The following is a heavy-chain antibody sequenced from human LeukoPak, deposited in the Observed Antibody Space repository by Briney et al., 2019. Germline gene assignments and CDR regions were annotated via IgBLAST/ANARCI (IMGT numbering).Heavy chain of an antibody. CDR1: GDSVSSNSAA. V-gene: IGHV6-1*01. CDR2: TYYRSKWYN. CDR3: ARDGSIAAAGPKVDYYFYGMDV. Sequence: SQTLSLTCAISGDSVSSNSAAWNWIRQSPSRGLEWLGRTYYRSKWYNDYAVSVKSRITINPDTSKNQFSLQLNSVTPEDTAVYYCARDGSIAAAGPKVDYYFYGMDVWGQGTTVTVSS. J-gene: IGHJ6*02. D-gene: IGHD6-13*01.